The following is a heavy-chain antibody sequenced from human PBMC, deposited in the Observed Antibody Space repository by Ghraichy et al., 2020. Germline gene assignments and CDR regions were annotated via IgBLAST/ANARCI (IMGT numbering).Heavy chain of an antibody. CDR3: VRADGSGSFYY. CDR1: GFNLGVYT. Sequence: GGSLRLSCATSGFNLGVYTMNWLRWAPNRGLEWVASISSDSFYIYYADSVRGRFTISRDNAMKSIYLEMNRLIVEDTATYYCVRADGSGSFYYWGQGTLVTVSS. V-gene: IGHV3-21*01. CDR2: ISSDSFYI. J-gene: IGHJ4*02. D-gene: IGHD3-10*01.